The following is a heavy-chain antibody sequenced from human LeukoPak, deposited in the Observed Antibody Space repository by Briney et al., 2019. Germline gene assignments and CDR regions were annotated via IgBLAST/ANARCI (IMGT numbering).Heavy chain of an antibody. Sequence: PGGSLRLSCAASGFTFTNYWMSWVRQAPGKGLEWVASIKEGGSEKYYVDSVKGRFTISRDNSKNTLYLQMNSLRADDTAVYYCAKDRLGAAAGFFDYWGQGSLVTVSS. D-gene: IGHD6-13*01. J-gene: IGHJ4*02. CDR3: AKDRLGAAAGFFDY. CDR2: IKEGGSEK. CDR1: GFTFTNYW. V-gene: IGHV3-7*03.